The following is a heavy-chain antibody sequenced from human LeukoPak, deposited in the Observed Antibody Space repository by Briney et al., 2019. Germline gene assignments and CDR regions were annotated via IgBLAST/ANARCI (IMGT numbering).Heavy chain of an antibody. J-gene: IGHJ4*02. CDR2: IKQDGSEK. D-gene: IGHD5/OR15-5a*01. CDR3: ARDSSVWHRGDY. Sequence: GGSLRLSCAASGFTFSNYWMSWVRQAPGKRLEWVANIKQDGSEKYYVDSLKGRFTISRDNAKSSLYLQINSLRAEDTAVYYRARDSSVWHRGDYWGQGTQVTVSS. CDR1: GFTFSNYW. V-gene: IGHV3-7*01.